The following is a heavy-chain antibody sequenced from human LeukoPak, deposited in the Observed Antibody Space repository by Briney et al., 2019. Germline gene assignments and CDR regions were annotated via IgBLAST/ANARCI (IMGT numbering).Heavy chain of an antibody. D-gene: IGHD1-26*01. Sequence: SETLSLNCAVSGYSISSGYYWGWIRQPPGKGLEWIGSIYHSGSTYYNPSLKSRVTISVDTSKNQFSLKLSSVTAADTAVYYCARGEQSGSFSDYWGQGTLVTVSS. V-gene: IGHV4-38-2*01. CDR3: ARGEQSGSFSDY. J-gene: IGHJ4*02. CDR1: GYSISSGYY. CDR2: IYHSGST.